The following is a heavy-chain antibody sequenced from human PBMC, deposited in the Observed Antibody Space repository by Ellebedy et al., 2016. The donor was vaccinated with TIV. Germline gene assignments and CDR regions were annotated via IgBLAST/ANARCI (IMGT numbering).Heavy chain of an antibody. CDR1: GYSISSDYC. CDR2: YHRGST. Sequence: MPSETPSLTCTVSGYSISSDYCWGWIRQPPGKGLEWMGIYHRGSTHYNPSLESRVTILLDTSKNQFSLKVNSVTAADTAVYYCARHSRPSYGGDFYWYFDLWGRGTLVTVSS. J-gene: IGHJ2*01. V-gene: IGHV4-38-2*02. D-gene: IGHD4-23*01. CDR3: ARHSRPSYGGDFYWYFDL.